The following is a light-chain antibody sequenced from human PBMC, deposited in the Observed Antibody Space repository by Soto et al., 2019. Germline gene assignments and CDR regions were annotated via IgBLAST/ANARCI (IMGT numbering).Light chain of an antibody. J-gene: IGKJ1*01. Sequence: DIQMTQSPSTLSASVGDRVTITCRASQSISNWLAWYQQKPGKAPKLLIYQASSLETGVSSRFSRSASETEFTLSISSLQPDDFATYYCQQYKDYSGWPFGQGTQVQFK. CDR1: QSISNW. CDR2: QAS. CDR3: QQYKDYSGWP. V-gene: IGKV1-5*03.